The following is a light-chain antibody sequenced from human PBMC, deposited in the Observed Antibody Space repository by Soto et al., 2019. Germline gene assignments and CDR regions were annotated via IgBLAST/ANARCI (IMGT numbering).Light chain of an antibody. CDR1: SSDIGRYNY. CDR2: EVS. J-gene: IGLJ2*01. V-gene: IGLV2-14*01. CDR3: TSYTTTSAVI. Sequence: QSALSQPASVSGSPGQSITISCTGTSSDIGRYNYVSWYQQHPGMAPQLLIYEVSDRPSGVSNRFSGSKSGNTAPLTISGLQAEDEADYFCTSYTTTSAVIFGGGTKVTVL.